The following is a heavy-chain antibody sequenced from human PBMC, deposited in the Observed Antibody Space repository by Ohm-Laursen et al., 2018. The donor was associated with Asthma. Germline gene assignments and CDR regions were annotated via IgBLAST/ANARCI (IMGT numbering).Heavy chain of an antibody. Sequence: SLRLSCSSSGFTFSSYGMHWVRQAPGKGLEWVAVISYDGSNKYYADSVKGRFTISRDNSKNTLYLQMNSLRAEDTAVYYCARDTPRYSSSWYGRYGMDVWGQGTRVTVS. J-gene: IGHJ6*02. CDR3: ARDTPRYSSSWYGRYGMDV. D-gene: IGHD6-13*01. CDR2: ISYDGSNK. V-gene: IGHV3-30*03. CDR1: GFTFSSYG.